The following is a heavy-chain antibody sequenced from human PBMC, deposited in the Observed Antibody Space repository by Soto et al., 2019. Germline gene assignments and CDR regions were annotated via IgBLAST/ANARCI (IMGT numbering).Heavy chain of an antibody. Sequence: PGGSLRLSCAASGFIVSNNYMNWVRQAPGKGLEWVSVIYSGGGTYYADSVKGRFTISRDNSKNTLYLQMTSLRAEDTAVYYCARAEGYSSSGRGPPPFDYWGQGTLVTVSS. V-gene: IGHV3-53*01. CDR2: IYSGGGT. CDR1: GFIVSNNY. J-gene: IGHJ4*02. CDR3: ARAEGYSSSGRGPPPFDY. D-gene: IGHD6-13*01.